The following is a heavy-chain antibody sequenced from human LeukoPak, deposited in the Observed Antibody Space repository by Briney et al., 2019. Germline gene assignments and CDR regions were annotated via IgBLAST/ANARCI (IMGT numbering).Heavy chain of an antibody. Sequence: GSLRLSCAASGFTVSSNYMSWVRQAPGKGLEWVSVIYSGGSTYYADSVKGRFTISRDNSKNTLYLQMNGLRAEDTAVYYCARGPFGTVTRDAFDIWGQGTMVTVSS. CDR1: GFTVSSNY. D-gene: IGHD4-17*01. J-gene: IGHJ3*02. V-gene: IGHV3-53*01. CDR2: IYSGGST. CDR3: ARGPFGTVTRDAFDI.